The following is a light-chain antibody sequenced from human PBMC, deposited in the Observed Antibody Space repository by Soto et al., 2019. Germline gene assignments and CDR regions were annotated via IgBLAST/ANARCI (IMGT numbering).Light chain of an antibody. Sequence: DVQMTQSPSSLSASVGDSVTITCRSSQTVKTYLNWYQHKPGKAPQLLIYASSRLQTGVASWFSGSGSGTYFSLTISSLQPEDFATYYCQQTSTTPGTFDQGTKVEIK. V-gene: IGKV1-39*01. CDR1: QTVKTY. CDR3: QQTSTTPGT. CDR2: ASS. J-gene: IGKJ1*01.